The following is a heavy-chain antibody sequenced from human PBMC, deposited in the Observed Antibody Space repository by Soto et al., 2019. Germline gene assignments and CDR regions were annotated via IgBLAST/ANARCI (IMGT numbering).Heavy chain of an antibody. Sequence: GGSLRLSCAASGFTFSSYSMNWVRQAPGKGLEWVSSISSSSSYIYYADSVKGRFTISRDNAKNSLYLQMNSLRAEDTAVYYCARDGQYYYDSSGYYYAFDIWGQGTMVTVSS. D-gene: IGHD3-22*01. CDR3: ARDGQYYYDSSGYYYAFDI. V-gene: IGHV3-21*01. J-gene: IGHJ3*02. CDR1: GFTFSSYS. CDR2: ISSSSSYI.